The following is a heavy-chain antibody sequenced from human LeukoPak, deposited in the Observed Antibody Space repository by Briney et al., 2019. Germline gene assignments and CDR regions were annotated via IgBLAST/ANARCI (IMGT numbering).Heavy chain of an antibody. J-gene: IGHJ5*02. Sequence: ASVKESCMASGYTFTGYYIHSVRQAPGQGLEWMGWLNPKSGGTNYAQNFQGRVTMTRDTIINTAYMELSRLRSDDTAVYYCARNDWNDTWFDPWGQATLVSVSS. V-gene: IGHV1-2*02. CDR3: ARNDWNDTWFDP. CDR2: LNPKSGGT. CDR1: GYTFTGYY. D-gene: IGHD1-1*01.